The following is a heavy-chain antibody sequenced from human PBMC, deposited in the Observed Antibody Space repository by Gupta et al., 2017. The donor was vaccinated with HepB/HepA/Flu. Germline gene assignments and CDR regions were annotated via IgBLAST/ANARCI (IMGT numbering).Heavy chain of an antibody. V-gene: IGHV3-7*01. J-gene: IGHJ4*02. CDR2: IRKDGSGK. Sequence: EVQLVESGGGLVQPGGSLRLSCAGSGFTFSDHWMNWVRQAPGKGLEWVANIRKDGSGKNYVGSVEGRFTISRDNAKNSLYLQMNSLRVEDTAVYYCVTPYYWGQGTLVTVSS. CDR1: GFTFSDHW. CDR3: VTPYY.